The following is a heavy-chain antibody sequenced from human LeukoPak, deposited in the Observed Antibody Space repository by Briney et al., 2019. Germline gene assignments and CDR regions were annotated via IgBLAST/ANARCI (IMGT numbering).Heavy chain of an antibody. J-gene: IGHJ5*02. D-gene: IGHD4-23*01. CDR1: GFTFSTYW. CDR3: VRDGGNYWFDP. CDR2: ISSDGTNT. V-gene: IGHV3-74*01. Sequence: GGSLRLSCAASGFTFSTYWMHWVRQAPGKGLVWVSRISSDGTNTGYADSVKGRFTIARDNAKNTVYLQMNSLRAEDTAVYYCVRDGGNYWFDPWGQGTLVTVSS.